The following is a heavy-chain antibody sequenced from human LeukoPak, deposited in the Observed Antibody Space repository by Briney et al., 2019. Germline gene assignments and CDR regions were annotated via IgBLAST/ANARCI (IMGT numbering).Heavy chain of an antibody. J-gene: IGHJ4*02. CDR3: TRNVGY. D-gene: IGHD1-26*01. Sequence: GGSLRLSCAVSGLTVSNNYMSWVRQAPGQGLEWVSVIYSGGSTYYADSVKGRFTISRDNSKNTVYLQTNSLRDEDTAVYYCTRNVGYWGQGTLVTVSS. CDR1: GLTVSNNY. V-gene: IGHV3-53*01. CDR2: IYSGGST.